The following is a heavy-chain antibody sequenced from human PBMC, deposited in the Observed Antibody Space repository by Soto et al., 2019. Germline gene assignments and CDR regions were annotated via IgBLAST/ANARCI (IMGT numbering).Heavy chain of an antibody. V-gene: IGHV4-34*01. CDR2: INHSGST. Sequence: PSETLSLTCAVYGGSFSGYYWSWIRQPPGKGLEWIGEINHSGSTNYNPSLKSRVTISVDTSKNQFSLKLSSVTAADTAVYYCARGPRVAARQVSLDYWGQGTLVTVS. D-gene: IGHD6-6*01. CDR3: ARGPRVAARQVSLDY. J-gene: IGHJ4*02. CDR1: GGSFSGYY.